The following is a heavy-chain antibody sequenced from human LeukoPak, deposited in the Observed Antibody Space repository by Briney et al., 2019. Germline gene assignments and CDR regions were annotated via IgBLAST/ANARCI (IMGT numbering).Heavy chain of an antibody. J-gene: IGHJ4*02. CDR2: IWYDGSNK. Sequence: GGSLRLSCAASGFTFSSYGMHRVRQAPGKGLEWVAVIWYDGSNKYYADSVKGRFTISRDNSKNTLYLQMNSLRAEDTAVYYCARGGWDCSGGSCYSDYWGQGTLVTVSS. CDR3: ARGGWDCSGGSCYSDY. V-gene: IGHV3-33*01. CDR1: GFTFSSYG. D-gene: IGHD2-15*01.